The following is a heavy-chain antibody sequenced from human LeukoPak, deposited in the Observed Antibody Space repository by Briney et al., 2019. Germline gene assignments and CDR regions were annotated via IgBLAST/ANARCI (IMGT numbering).Heavy chain of an antibody. V-gene: IGHV1-18*01. Sequence: ASVKVSCKASGYTFTSYGISWVRQAPGQGLEWMGWLSAYNGNTNYAQKLQGRVTMTTDTSTSTAYMELRSLRSDDTAVYYCATIVAAGDWFDPWGQGTLVTVSS. CDR3: ATIVAAGDWFDP. D-gene: IGHD6-25*01. J-gene: IGHJ5*02. CDR1: GYTFTSYG. CDR2: LSAYNGNT.